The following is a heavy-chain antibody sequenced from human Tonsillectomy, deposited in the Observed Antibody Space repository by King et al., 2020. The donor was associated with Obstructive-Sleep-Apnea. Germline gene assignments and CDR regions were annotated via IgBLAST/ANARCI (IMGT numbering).Heavy chain of an antibody. CDR1: GGSISSSSYY. J-gene: IGHJ5*02. Sequence: QLQESGPGLVKPSETLSLTCTVSGGSISSSSYYWGWIRQPPGKGLEWIGSIYYSGSTYYNPSLKSRVIISVDTSKNQFSLKLSSLTAADTAVYYCATDLRGSGWSYNWFDPWGQGTLVTVSS. CDR2: IYYSGST. V-gene: IGHV4-39*07. CDR3: ATDLRGSGWSYNWFDP. D-gene: IGHD6-19*01.